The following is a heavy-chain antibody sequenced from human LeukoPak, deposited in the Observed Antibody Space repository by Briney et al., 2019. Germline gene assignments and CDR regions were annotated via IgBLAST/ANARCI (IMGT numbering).Heavy chain of an antibody. CDR2: ISSSSSTI. CDR3: ARDFPIVGATSGWFDP. D-gene: IGHD1-26*01. V-gene: IGHV3-48*01. J-gene: IGHJ5*02. Sequence: GGSLRLSCAASGFTFSSYSMNWVRQAPGKGLEWVSYISSSSSTIYYADSVKGRFTISRDNAKNSLYLQMNSLRAEDTAVYYCARDFPIVGATSGWFDPWGQGTLVTVSS. CDR1: GFTFSSYS.